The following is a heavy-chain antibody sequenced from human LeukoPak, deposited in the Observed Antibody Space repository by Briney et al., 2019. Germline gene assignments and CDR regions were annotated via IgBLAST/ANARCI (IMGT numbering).Heavy chain of an antibody. Sequence: SGGSLRLSCAASGFTFSSYGMHWVRQAPGKGLDWVSYIHTSGSTIYYADSVKGRFTIFRDNAKNSVYLQMSSLRAEDTALYYCARKAYCSDAVCPPWGAFDIWGQGTMVTVSS. J-gene: IGHJ3*02. CDR1: GFTFSSYG. CDR2: IHTSGSTI. V-gene: IGHV3-48*03. CDR3: ARKAYCSDAVCPPWGAFDI. D-gene: IGHD2-8*01.